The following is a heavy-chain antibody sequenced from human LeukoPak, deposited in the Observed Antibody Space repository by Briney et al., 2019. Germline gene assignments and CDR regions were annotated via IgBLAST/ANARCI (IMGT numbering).Heavy chain of an antibody. V-gene: IGHV1-8*01. CDR2: MNPNSGNT. Sequence: ASVRVSCKASGYTFTSYDINWVRQAPGQGLEWMGWMNPNSGNTGYAQKFQGRVTMTRNTSISTAYMELSSLRSEDTAVYYCARVRGRYYYGSGRPGPFDYWGQGTPVTVSS. J-gene: IGHJ4*02. CDR3: ARVRGRYYYGSGRPGPFDY. CDR1: GYTFTSYD. D-gene: IGHD3-10*01.